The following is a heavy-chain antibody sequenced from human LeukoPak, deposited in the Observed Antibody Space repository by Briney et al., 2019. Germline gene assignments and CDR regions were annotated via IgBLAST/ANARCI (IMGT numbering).Heavy chain of an antibody. CDR3: ARGSGYYPLFDY. J-gene: IGHJ4*02. V-gene: IGHV3-33*01. CDR2: IWYNGSKE. D-gene: IGHD3-22*01. Sequence: TGGSLRLSCVVSGFTVSSYGMHWVRQAPGKGLEWVAVIWYNGSKEYYIDSVKGRFTISRDNSKNTLYLQMNSLRAEDTAVYYCARGSGYYPLFDYWGQGTLVTVSS. CDR1: GFTVSSYG.